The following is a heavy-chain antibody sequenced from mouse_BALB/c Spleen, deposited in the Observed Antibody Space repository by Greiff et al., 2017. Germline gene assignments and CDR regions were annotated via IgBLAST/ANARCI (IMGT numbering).Heavy chain of an antibody. Sequence: DVQLQESGPGLVKPSQSLSITCTVTGYSITGDYAWNWIRQFPGNKLEWMGYISYSGSTSYNPSLKSRISITRDTSKNQCFLQVNSVTTEDTATYYCARSYRMDYWGQGTSVTVSS. CDR3: ARSYRMDY. J-gene: IGHJ4*01. V-gene: IGHV3-2*02. CDR1: GYSITGDYA. D-gene: IGHD2-12*01. CDR2: ISYSGST.